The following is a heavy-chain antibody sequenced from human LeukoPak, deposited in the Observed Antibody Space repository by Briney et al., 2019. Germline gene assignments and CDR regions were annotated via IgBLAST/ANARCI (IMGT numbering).Heavy chain of an antibody. J-gene: IGHJ4*02. V-gene: IGHV3-48*03. CDR1: GFTFSSYD. CDR2: ISSSGSTI. Sequence: GGSLRLSCAASGFTFSSYDMNWVRQAPGKGLEWVSYISSSGSTIYCADSLKGRFTISRDNAKNSLYLQMNSLRAEDTAVYYCANSDTIPYWGQGTLVTVSS. CDR3: ANSDTIPY.